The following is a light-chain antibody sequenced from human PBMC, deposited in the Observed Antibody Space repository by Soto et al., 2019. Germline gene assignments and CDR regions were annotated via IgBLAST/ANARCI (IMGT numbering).Light chain of an antibody. CDR2: DVN. CDR3: SSYTIISTYV. V-gene: IGLV2-14*01. J-gene: IGLJ1*01. CDR1: SSDVGGYNY. Sequence: QSVLTQPASVSGSPGQSITISCTGTSSDVGGYNYVSWYQQHPGEAPKLMIYDVNNRPSGVSNRFTGSKSGNTASLTISGLQAEDEADYYCSSYTIISTYVFGTGTEVTVL.